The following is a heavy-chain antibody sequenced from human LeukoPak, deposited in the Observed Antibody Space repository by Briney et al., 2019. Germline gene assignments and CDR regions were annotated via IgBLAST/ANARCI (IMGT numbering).Heavy chain of an antibody. CDR1: GDSVSSNSAV. CDR3: ARSGVGIDY. CDR2: TYDRANCYN. V-gene: IGHV6-1*01. J-gene: IGHJ4*02. D-gene: IGHD2-8*01. Sequence: SQTLSLTCAISGDSVSSNSAVWNWIRQSPSRGLEWLGRTYDRANCYNDYAVSVKSRITINPDTSKNQFSLQLNSVTPADTAVYYCARSGVGIDYWGQGTLVTVSS.